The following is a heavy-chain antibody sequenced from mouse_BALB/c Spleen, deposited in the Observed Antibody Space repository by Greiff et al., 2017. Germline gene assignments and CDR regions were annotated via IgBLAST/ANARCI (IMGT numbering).Heavy chain of an antibody. CDR3: ARELREAMDD. CDR2: IDPYNGGT. CDR1: GYAFTSYN. V-gene: IGHV1S135*01. D-gene: IGHD1-1*01. Sequence: VQLKESGPELVKPGASVKVSCKASGYAFTSYNMYWVKQSHGKSLEWIGYIDPYNGGTSYNQKFKGKATLTVDKSSSTAYMQLNSLTSEDSAVYYCARELREAMDDWGQGTSVTVSS. J-gene: IGHJ4*01.